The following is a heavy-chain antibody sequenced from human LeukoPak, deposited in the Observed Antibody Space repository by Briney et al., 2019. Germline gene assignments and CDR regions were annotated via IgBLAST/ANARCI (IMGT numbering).Heavy chain of an antibody. V-gene: IGHV5-51*01. J-gene: IGHJ3*02. Sequence: GESLKISCKGSGNSFSNYWIGWVRQLPGRGLEWMGIIYPGDSDTRYSPSFQGQVTISADKSISTAYLQWRSLKASDTAMYYCATGRYYDSSGYYLGDAFDIWGQGTMVTVSS. CDR3: ATGRYYDSSGYYLGDAFDI. CDR1: GNSFSNYW. D-gene: IGHD3-22*01. CDR2: IYPGDSDT.